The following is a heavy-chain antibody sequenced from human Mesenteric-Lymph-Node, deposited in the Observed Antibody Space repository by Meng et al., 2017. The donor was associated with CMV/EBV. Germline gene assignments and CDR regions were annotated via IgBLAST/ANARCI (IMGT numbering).Heavy chain of an antibody. J-gene: IGHJ6*02. CDR2: IYYSGST. V-gene: IGHV4-39*07. CDR3: ARTVSSTNLNYYYYGMDV. D-gene: IGHD2-2*01. Sequence: SETLSLTCTVSGGSISSSSYYWGWIRQPPGKGLEWIGSIYYSGSTYYNPSLKSRVTISVDTSKNQFSLKLSSVTAADTAVYYCARTVSSTNLNYYYYGMDVWGQGTTVTVS. CDR1: GGSISSSSYY.